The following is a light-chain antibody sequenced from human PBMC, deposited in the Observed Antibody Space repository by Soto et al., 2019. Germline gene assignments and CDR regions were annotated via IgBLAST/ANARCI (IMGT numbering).Light chain of an antibody. CDR3: SSYTSSSTYV. CDR2: EVS. J-gene: IGLJ1*01. V-gene: IGLV2-18*02. Sequence: QSALTQPPSVSWSPGHSVTISCTGTSSDVGSYNRVSWYQQPPGTAPKLMIYEVSNRPSGVPDRFSGSKSGNTASLTISGLQAEDEADYYCSSYTSSSTYVFGNGTKVTVL. CDR1: SSDVGSYNR.